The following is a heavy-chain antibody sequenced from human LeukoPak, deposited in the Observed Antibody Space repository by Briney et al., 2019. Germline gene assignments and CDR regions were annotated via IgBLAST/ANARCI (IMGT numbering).Heavy chain of an antibody. Sequence: SETLSLTCTVSGDSISSRSYYWGWIRQPPGKGLEWIGNIYYSGSTYYNPSLKSRVTISVDTSKNQFSLRLNSLAAADTAVYYCARSLHISAPFDVWGQGTLVTVSS. J-gene: IGHJ4*02. CDR2: IYYSGST. V-gene: IGHV4-39*01. D-gene: IGHD2-21*01. CDR3: ARSLHISAPFDV. CDR1: GDSISSRSYY.